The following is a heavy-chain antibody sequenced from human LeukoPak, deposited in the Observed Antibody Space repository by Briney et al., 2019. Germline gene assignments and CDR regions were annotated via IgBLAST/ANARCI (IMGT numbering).Heavy chain of an antibody. CDR1: GGSFSGYY. V-gene: IGHV4-34*01. D-gene: IGHD4-23*01. Sequence: SETLSLTCAVYGGSFSGYYWSWLRQPPGKGLEWIGEINHSGSTNYNPSLKSRVTISVDTSKNQFSLKLSSVTAADTAVYYCARATTVVNGDYWGQGTLVTVSS. CDR3: ARATTVVNGDY. J-gene: IGHJ4*02. CDR2: INHSGST.